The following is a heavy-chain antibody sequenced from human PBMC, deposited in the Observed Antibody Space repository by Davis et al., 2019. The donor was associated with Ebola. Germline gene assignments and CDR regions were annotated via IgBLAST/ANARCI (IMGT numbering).Heavy chain of an antibody. CDR2: MSNDGTNE. CDR1: GFTFSNYG. J-gene: IGHJ6*02. CDR3: AKATHEEYYGDYGMDV. V-gene: IGHV3-30*18. Sequence: GESLKISCAASGFTFSNYGMHWVRQAPGKGLVWVAVMSNDGTNEYSADSVKGRFTISRDNSKNTLYLQMNSLRPEDTAVYYCAKATHEEYYGDYGMDVWGQGTTVTVSS. D-gene: IGHD4-17*01.